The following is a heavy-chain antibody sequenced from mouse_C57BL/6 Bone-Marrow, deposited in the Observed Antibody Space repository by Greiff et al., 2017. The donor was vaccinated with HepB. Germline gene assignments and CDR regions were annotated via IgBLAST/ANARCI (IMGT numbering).Heavy chain of an antibody. D-gene: IGHD2-5*01. CDR1: GYTFTSYW. Sequence: VQLQQPGSELVRPGSSVKLSCKASGYTFTSYWMHWVKQRPIQGLEWIGNIDPSDSETHYNQKFKDKATLTVDKSSSKAYMQVSSLTAEDAAVYYCARWGYSKGAWFAYWGQGTLVTVSA. CDR3: ARWGYSKGAWFAY. J-gene: IGHJ3*01. V-gene: IGHV1-52*01. CDR2: IDPSDSET.